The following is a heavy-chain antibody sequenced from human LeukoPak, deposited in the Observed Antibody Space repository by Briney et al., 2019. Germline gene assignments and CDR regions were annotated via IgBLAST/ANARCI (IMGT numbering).Heavy chain of an antibody. CDR1: GFNCSSYW. V-gene: IGHV3-7*01. D-gene: IGHD3-22*01. CDR2: IKQDGSEK. J-gene: IGHJ4*02. CDR3: ARGGYYYDSSGYYDY. Sequence: GGSLRLFCANSGFNCSSYWKSLVREARGNRLKWVANIKQDGSEKYYVDSVKGRFTISRDNAKNSLYLQMNSLRAEDTAVYYCARGGYYYDSSGYYDYWGQGTLVTVSS.